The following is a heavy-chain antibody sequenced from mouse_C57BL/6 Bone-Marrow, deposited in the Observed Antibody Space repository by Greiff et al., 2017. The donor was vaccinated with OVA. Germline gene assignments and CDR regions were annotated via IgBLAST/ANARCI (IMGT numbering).Heavy chain of an antibody. J-gene: IGHJ4*01. CDR1: GYTFTSYW. Sequence: QVQLQQPGAELVKPGASVKMSCKASGYTFTSYWITWVKQRPGQGLEWIGDIYPGSGSTNYNEKFKSKATLTVDTSSSTAYMQLSSLTSEDSAVYYCARRPLRRDAMDYWGQGTSVTVSS. CDR3: ARRPLRRDAMDY. CDR2: IYPGSGST. V-gene: IGHV1-55*01. D-gene: IGHD2-12*01.